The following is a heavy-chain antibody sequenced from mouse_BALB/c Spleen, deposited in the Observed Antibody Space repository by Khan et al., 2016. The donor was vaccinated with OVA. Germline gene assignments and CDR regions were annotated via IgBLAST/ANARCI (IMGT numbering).Heavy chain of an antibody. J-gene: IGHJ1*01. D-gene: IGHD1-1*01. CDR2: INPSNGGT. Sequence: QVQLKQSGAELVKPGASVKLSCKASGYTFTRYYIYWVRQRPGQGLQWIGEINPSNGGTNFNEKFKSKATLTVDKSSSTAYMQLSSLTSEHSAVYYCIRKEYYGSSRRYLDVWGAGTTVTVSS. CDR1: GYTFTRYY. V-gene: IGHV1-53*01. CDR3: IRKEYYGSSRRYLDV.